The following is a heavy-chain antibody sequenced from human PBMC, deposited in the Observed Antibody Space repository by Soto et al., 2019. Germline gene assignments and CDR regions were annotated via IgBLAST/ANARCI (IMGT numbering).Heavy chain of an antibody. Sequence: ASVKVSCKASGYTFTGYYIHWLRHAPGQGLEWMGWINPNSGDTNYVQKFQARVTMTRDTSISTAYMELSRLTSDDTAVYYCARGSAMGVWGQGTRVTVSS. CDR2: INPNSGDT. CDR1: GYTFTGYY. J-gene: IGHJ6*02. V-gene: IGHV1-2*02. CDR3: ARGSAMGV.